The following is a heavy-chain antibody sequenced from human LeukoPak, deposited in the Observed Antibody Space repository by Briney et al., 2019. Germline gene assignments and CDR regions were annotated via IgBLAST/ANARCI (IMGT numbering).Heavy chain of an antibody. CDR3: ARGQARLRYNAFDI. D-gene: IGHD3-9*01. V-gene: IGHV4-39*07. Sequence: SETLSLTCTVSGGSISSSSYYWGWIRQPPGKGLEWIGSIYYSGSTYYNPSLKSRVTISVDTSKNQFSLKLSSVTAADTAVYYCARGQARLRYNAFDIWGQGTMVTVSS. CDR1: GGSISSSSYY. J-gene: IGHJ3*02. CDR2: IYYSGST.